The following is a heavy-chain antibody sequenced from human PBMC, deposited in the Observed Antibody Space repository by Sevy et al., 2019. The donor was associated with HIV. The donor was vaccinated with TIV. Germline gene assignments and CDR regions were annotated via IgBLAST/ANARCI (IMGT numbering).Heavy chain of an antibody. J-gene: IGHJ6*02. Sequence: ASVKVSCKASGSTFNTYKIHWVRQAPGQGLEWMGWIWSDNGLTRCSQKFQARVTITWDTSASTAYMEVSGLTSEDTAVYYCARDEDVWGQGTTVTVSS. CDR2: IWSDNGLT. CDR3: ARDEDV. V-gene: IGHV1-3*01. CDR1: GSTFNTYK.